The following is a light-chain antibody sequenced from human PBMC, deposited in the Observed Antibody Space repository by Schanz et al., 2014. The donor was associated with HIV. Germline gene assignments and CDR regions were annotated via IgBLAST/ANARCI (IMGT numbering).Light chain of an antibody. CDR1: QSVSTN. V-gene: IGKV3D-15*01. Sequence: EIMMTQSPATLSVSPGERASLSCRASQSVSTNLAWYQQKPGQAPRLLIYGASSRATGIPDRFSGSGSGTEFTLTISSLQSEDFAVYYCQQCHNWPITFGQGTRLEIK. CDR2: GAS. J-gene: IGKJ5*01. CDR3: QQCHNWPIT.